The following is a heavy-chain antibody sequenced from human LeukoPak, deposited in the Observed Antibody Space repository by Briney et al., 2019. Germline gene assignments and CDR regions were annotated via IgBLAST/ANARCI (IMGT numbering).Heavy chain of an antibody. CDR3: ARDSEYYDYVWGSYRHYFDY. CDR1: GGSITSYY. J-gene: IGHJ4*02. D-gene: IGHD3-16*02. Sequence: AETLSLTCSVSGGSITSYYWSWIRQPPGKGLEWMGYVKYSGSTNYNPSLKSRVTISVDTSKNQFSLKLSCVTAADTAVYYCARDSEYYDYVWGSYRHYFDYWGQGTLVTVSS. V-gene: IGHV4-59*01. CDR2: VKYSGST.